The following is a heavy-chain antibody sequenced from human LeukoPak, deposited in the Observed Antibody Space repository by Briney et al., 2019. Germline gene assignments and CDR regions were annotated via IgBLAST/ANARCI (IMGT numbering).Heavy chain of an antibody. V-gene: IGHV3-30*18. CDR1: GFTLSYYG. D-gene: IGHD4-17*01. Sequence: GGSLRLSCEASGFTLSYYGMHWVRQAPGKGRKWVAVSSHDGQENSYADSVRGRFIISRDNSSHTLSLHMDSLRVEDTALYHCAKVTTRLMGEFDSWGQGTMVTVSS. CDR3: AKVTTRLMGEFDS. CDR2: SSHDGQEN. J-gene: IGHJ3*01.